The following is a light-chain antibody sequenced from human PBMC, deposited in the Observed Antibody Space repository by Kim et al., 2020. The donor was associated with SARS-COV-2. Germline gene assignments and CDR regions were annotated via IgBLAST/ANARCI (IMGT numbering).Light chain of an antibody. J-gene: IGLJ3*02. V-gene: IGLV10-54*01. CDR1: SNNVGDQG. CDR3: SAWDSGLNAWV. CDR2: RNN. Sequence: QAGLTQPPSVSKDLRQTATLTCTGNSNNVGDQGAAWLQQHQGHPPKLLFYRNNNRPSGISERLSASRSGDTASLTITGLQPEDEADYYCSAWDSGLNAWVFGGGTQLTVL.